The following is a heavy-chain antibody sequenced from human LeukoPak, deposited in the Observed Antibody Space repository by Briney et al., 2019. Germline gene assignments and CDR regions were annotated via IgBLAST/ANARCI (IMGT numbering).Heavy chain of an antibody. V-gene: IGHV3-7*01. D-gene: IGHD2-15*01. CDR2: IKQDGSEK. CDR1: GFTFSSYW. Sequence: GRSLRLSCAASGFTFSSYWMSWVRQAPEEGLEWVANIKQDGSEKYYVDSVKGRFTISRDNAKNSLYLQMNSLRAEDTAVYYCARERGGFDPWGQGTLVTVSS. CDR3: ARERGGFDP. J-gene: IGHJ5*02.